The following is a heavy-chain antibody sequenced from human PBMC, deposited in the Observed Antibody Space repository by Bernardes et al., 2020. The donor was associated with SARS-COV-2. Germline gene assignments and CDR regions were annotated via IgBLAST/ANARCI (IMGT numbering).Heavy chain of an antibody. D-gene: IGHD6-19*01. CDR3: ATSWQSQWKMDYYYGMDV. J-gene: IGHJ6*02. Sequence: ASVKVSCKASGYIFTGYYMHWVRQAPGHGLEWMGWLNPNNGGTNYAQKFQGRVTLSRDTSISTGYMELSRLRSDDTAVYYCATSWQSQWKMDYYYGMDVWGQGTTVTVSS. V-gene: IGHV1-2*02. CDR1: GYIFTGYY. CDR2: LNPNNGGT.